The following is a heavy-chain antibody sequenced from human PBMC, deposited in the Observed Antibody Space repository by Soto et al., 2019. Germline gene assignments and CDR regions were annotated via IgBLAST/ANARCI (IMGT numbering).Heavy chain of an antibody. Sequence: SETLSLTCTVSGGSISSGGYYWSWIRQHPGKGLEWIGYIYYSGSTYYNPSLKSRVTISVDTSKNQFSLKLSSVTAADTAVYYCARARGRIAARPNNWFDPRGQGTLVTVSS. V-gene: IGHV4-31*03. CDR2: IYYSGST. J-gene: IGHJ5*02. D-gene: IGHD6-6*01. CDR3: ARARGRIAARPNNWFDP. CDR1: GGSISSGGYY.